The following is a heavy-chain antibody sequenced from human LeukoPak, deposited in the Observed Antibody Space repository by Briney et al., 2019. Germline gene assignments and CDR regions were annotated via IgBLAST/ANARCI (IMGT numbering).Heavy chain of an antibody. Sequence: SETLSLTCAVYGGSFSCYNWSWIRQPPGKGLEWIGEINHSGSTNYNPSLKSRVTISVDTSKNQFSLKLSSVTAADTAVYYCARGRKYSYGYTGLYYFDYWGQGTLVTVSS. CDR1: GGSFSCYN. CDR3: ARGRKYSYGYTGLYYFDY. CDR2: INHSGST. V-gene: IGHV4-34*01. J-gene: IGHJ4*02. D-gene: IGHD5-18*01.